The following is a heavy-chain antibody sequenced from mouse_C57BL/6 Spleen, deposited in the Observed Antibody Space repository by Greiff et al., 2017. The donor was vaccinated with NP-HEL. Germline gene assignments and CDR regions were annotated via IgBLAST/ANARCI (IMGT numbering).Heavy chain of an antibody. D-gene: IGHD2-5*01. V-gene: IGHV5-16*01. CDR3: AREAYYSNFFFDY. CDR2: INYDGSST. CDR1: GFTFSDYY. J-gene: IGHJ2*01. Sequence: EVHLVESEGGLVQPGSSMKLSCTASGFTFSDYYMAWVRQVPEKGLEWVANINYDGSSTYYLDSLKSRFIISRDNAKNILYLQMSSLKSEDTATYYCAREAYYSNFFFDYWGQGTTLTVSS.